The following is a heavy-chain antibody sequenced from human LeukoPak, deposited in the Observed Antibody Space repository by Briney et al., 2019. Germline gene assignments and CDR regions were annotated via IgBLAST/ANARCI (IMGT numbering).Heavy chain of an antibody. CDR3: ARGGAFDY. Sequence: ESSETLSLTCTVSGGSISSYYLSWIRQPPGKGLEWIGYIYYSGSTNYNPSLKSRVTISVDTSKNQFSLKLSSVTAADTAVYYCARGGAFDYWGQGTLVTVSS. J-gene: IGHJ4*02. CDR1: GGSISSYY. CDR2: IYYSGST. V-gene: IGHV4-59*01.